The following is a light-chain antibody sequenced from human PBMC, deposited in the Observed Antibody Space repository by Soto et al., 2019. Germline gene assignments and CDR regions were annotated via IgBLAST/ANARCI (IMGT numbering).Light chain of an antibody. CDR2: DVS. CDR1: SSDVGGYNY. Sequence: QSALTQPASVSGSPGQSITISCTGTSSDVGGYNYVSWYQQHPGKAPKLMIYDVSNRPSGVSNRFSGSKSGNTASLTISGLQAEYEADYYCSSYTSSSTLLDVFGTGTKLTVL. CDR3: SSYTSSSTLLDV. J-gene: IGLJ1*01. V-gene: IGLV2-14*01.